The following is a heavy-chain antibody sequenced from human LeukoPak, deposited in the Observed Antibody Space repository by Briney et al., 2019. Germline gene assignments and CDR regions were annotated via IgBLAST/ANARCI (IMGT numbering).Heavy chain of an antibody. J-gene: IGHJ5*02. CDR2: IWYDGSNK. Sequence: PGGSLRLSCAASGFTFSNYVMSWVRQAPGKGLEWVAVIWYDGSNKYYADSVKGRFTISRDNSKNALYLQMNSLRAEDTAVYYCARDLLPYDTLNWFDPWGQGTLVTVSS. D-gene: IGHD3-9*01. CDR1: GFTFSNYV. CDR3: ARDLLPYDTLNWFDP. V-gene: IGHV3-33*08.